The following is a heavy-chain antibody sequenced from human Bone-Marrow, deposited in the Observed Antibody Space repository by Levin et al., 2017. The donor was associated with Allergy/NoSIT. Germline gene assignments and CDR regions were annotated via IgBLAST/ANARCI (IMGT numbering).Heavy chain of an antibody. Sequence: GGSLRLSCAASGFSFSSYEMNWVRQAPGKGLEWISFMSPSGTTVYADSVKGRFTISRDNAKNSLYLQMNSLRVEDTALYYCARWYCGGDCHPYHYYGMDVWGQGTTVTVSS. CDR3: ARWYCGGDCHPYHYYGMDV. D-gene: IGHD2-21*02. J-gene: IGHJ6*02. CDR2: MSPSGTTV. V-gene: IGHV3-48*03. CDR1: GFSFSSYE.